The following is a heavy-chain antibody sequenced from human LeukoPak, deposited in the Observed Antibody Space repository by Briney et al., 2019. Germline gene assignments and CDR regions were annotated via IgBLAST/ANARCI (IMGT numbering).Heavy chain of an antibody. J-gene: IGHJ4*02. CDR3: ARVGQQLVRNFDY. V-gene: IGHV1-2*02. D-gene: IGHD6-13*01. Sequence: ASVKVSCKASGYTFTSYGISWVRQAPGQGLEWMGWINPNSGGTNYAQKFQGRVTMTRDTSISTAYMELSRLRSDDTAVYYCARVGQQLVRNFDYWGQGTLVTVSS. CDR1: GYTFTSYG. CDR2: INPNSGGT.